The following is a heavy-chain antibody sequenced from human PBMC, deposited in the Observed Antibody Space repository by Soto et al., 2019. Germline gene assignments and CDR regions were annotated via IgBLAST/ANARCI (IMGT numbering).Heavy chain of an antibody. D-gene: IGHD3-10*01. CDR3: GRRAYYGSRNWFDP. V-gene: IGHV4-59*08. J-gene: IGHJ5*02. Sequence: QVQLQESGPGLVKPSETLSLTCTVSGGSISSYYWSWIRQPPGKGLEWIGYIYYSGSTNYNPSLKSRVTISVDTSKNQFSLKLSSVTAADTAVYYCGRRAYYGSRNWFDPWGQGTLVTVSS. CDR2: IYYSGST. CDR1: GGSISSYY.